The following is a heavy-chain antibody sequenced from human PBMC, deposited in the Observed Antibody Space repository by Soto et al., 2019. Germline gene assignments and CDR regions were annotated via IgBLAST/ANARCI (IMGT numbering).Heavy chain of an antibody. D-gene: IGHD2-15*01. CDR3: ARLYCSGGSCYSGDAFDI. CDR1: GFTFSSYW. V-gene: IGHV3-7*01. CDR2: IKQDGSEK. Sequence: GGSLRLSCAASGFTFSSYWMSWVRQAPGKGLEWVANIKQDGSEKYYVDSVKGRFTISRDNAKNSLYLQMNSLRAGDTAVYYCARLYCSGGSCYSGDAFDIWGQGTMVTVSS. J-gene: IGHJ3*02.